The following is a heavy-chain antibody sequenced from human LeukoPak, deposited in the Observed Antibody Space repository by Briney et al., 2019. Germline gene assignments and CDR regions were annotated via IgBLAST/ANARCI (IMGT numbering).Heavy chain of an antibody. D-gene: IGHD3-22*01. CDR2: INPSGGST. CDR1: GYTFTSYY. Sequence: ASVKVSCKASGYTFTSYYMDWVRQAPGQGLEWMGIINPSGGSTSYAQKFQGRVTMTRDTSTSTVYMELSSLRSEDTAVYYCARAYYDSSGYYWYGGAFDIWGQGTMVTVSS. J-gene: IGHJ3*02. CDR3: ARAYYDSSGYYWYGGAFDI. V-gene: IGHV1-46*03.